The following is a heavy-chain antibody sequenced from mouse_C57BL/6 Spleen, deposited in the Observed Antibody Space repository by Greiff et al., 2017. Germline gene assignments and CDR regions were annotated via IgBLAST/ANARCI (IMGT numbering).Heavy chain of an antibody. D-gene: IGHD1-1*01. V-gene: IGHV3-8*01. J-gene: IGHJ2*01. Sequence: EVHLVESGPGLAKPSQTLSLTCSVTGYSITSDYWNWIRKFPGNKLEYMGYISYSGSTYYKPSRKSRLSITRDTSKNQYYLQLKSVTTEDTATYYWARITTVVATGGNYCDYGGQGTTLTVSS. CDR1: GYSITSDY. CDR3: ARITTVVATGGNYCDY. CDR2: ISYSGST.